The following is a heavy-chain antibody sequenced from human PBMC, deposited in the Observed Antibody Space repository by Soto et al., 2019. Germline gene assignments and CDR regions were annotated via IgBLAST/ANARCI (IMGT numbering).Heavy chain of an antibody. D-gene: IGHD1-1*01. Sequence: SETLSLTCTVSGGSISSYYWSWIRQPPGKGLEWIGYIYYSGSTNYNPSLKSRVTISVDTSKNQFSLKLSSVTDADTAVYYCARDPRSTNWNDVWDWFDPWGQGTLVTVSS. V-gene: IGHV4-59*01. CDR2: IYYSGST. CDR1: GGSISSYY. CDR3: ARDPRSTNWNDVWDWFDP. J-gene: IGHJ5*02.